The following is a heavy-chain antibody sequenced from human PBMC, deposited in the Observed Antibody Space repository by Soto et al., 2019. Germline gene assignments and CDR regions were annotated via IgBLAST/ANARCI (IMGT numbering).Heavy chain of an antibody. CDR1: GYDFSTHW. CDR3: ARLFTDAGFWAYLDY. CDR2: IYPSDSDT. Sequence: PGESLKISCKASGYDFSTHWIGWVRHMPGKGLQWMAIIYPSDSDTKYSPSFQGHVTISVDKSISTAYLQWSGLQASDSAKYYCARLFTDAGFWAYLDYWGPGTL. J-gene: IGHJ4*02. V-gene: IGHV5-51*01. D-gene: IGHD3-16*01.